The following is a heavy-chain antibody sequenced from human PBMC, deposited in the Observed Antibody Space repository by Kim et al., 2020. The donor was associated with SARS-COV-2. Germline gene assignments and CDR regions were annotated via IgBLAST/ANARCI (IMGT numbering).Heavy chain of an antibody. J-gene: IGHJ6*02. CDR3: ARKAGGSSWPIDFYYYGMDV. V-gene: IGHV1-69*13. CDR1: GGTFSSYA. CDR2: IIPTSGTT. D-gene: IGHD6-13*01. Sequence: SVKVSCTTSGGTFSSYAISWVRQAPGQGLEWMGGIIPTSGTTNFAQKFQGRVTITADESTSTAYLELSSLRSEDTAVYYCARKAGGSSWPIDFYYYGMDVWGQGTTVTVSS.